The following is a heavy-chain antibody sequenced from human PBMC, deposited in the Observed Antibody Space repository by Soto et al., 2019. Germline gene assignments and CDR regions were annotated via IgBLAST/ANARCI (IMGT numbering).Heavy chain of an antibody. Sequence: VGSLRLSCAASGFTVSSNYMSWVRQAPGKGLEWVPVIYSGGSTYYADSVKGRFTISRDNSKNTLYLQMNSLRAEDTAVYYCARDWWFDPWGQGTLVTVSS. V-gene: IGHV3-53*01. CDR1: GFTVSSNY. J-gene: IGHJ5*02. CDR3: ARDWWFDP. CDR2: IYSGGST.